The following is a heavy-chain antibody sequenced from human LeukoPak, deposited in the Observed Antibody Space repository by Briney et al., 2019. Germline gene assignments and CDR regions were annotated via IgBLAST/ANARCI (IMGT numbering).Heavy chain of an antibody. CDR3: AGQPYGLQIDY. Sequence: PSETLSLTCTVSGGSISSSSYYWGWIRQPPGKGLEWIGSIYYSGSTYYNPSLKSRVTISVDTSKNQFSLKLSSVTAADTAVYYCAGQPYGLQIDYWGQGTLVTVSS. D-gene: IGHD4-17*01. J-gene: IGHJ4*02. V-gene: IGHV4-39*01. CDR1: GGSISSSSYY. CDR2: IYYSGST.